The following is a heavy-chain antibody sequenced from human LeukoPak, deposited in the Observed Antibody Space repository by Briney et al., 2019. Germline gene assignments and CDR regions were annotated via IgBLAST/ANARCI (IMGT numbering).Heavy chain of an antibody. CDR1: GYSFTSYW. D-gene: IGHD6-19*01. V-gene: IGHV5-51*01. CDR3: ARHSDITVADS. CDR2: IFPDDSDT. Sequence: GESLKISCKGSGYSFTSYWIAWVRQMPGKGLEWRGIIFPDDSDTRYSPSFQGLVTISADKSISTAYLQWNSLKASDTAMYYCARHSDITVADSWGQGTLVTVSS. J-gene: IGHJ5*01.